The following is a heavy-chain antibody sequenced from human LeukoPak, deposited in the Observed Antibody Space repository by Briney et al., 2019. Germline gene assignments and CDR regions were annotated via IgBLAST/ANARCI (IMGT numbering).Heavy chain of an antibody. Sequence: GGSLRLSCAASGFTFSSNWMTWVRQAPGKGLEWVANIRQDGSEKYYVNSVKGRFTISRDNAKNSLYLQMNSLRAEDTAVYYCARSSSSSKGGCMDVWGKGTTVTVSS. CDR1: GFTFSSNW. CDR3: ARSSSSSKGGCMDV. V-gene: IGHV3-7*01. J-gene: IGHJ6*04. D-gene: IGHD6-6*01. CDR2: IRQDGSEK.